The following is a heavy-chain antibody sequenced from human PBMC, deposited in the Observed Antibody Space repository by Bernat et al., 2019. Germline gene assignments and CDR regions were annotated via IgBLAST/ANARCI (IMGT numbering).Heavy chain of an antibody. V-gene: IGHV3-23*01. CDR2: ISGSGGST. D-gene: IGHD6-19*01. CDR1: GFTFSSYA. Sequence: EVQLLESGGDLVQPGGSLRLSCAASGFTFSSYAMSWVRQAPGKGLEWVSAISGSGGSTYYADSVKGRFTISRDNSKNTLYLQMNSLRAEDTAVYYCAKDQDLQQWLVLAFDIWGQGTMVTVSS. CDR3: AKDQDLQQWLVLAFDI. J-gene: IGHJ3*02.